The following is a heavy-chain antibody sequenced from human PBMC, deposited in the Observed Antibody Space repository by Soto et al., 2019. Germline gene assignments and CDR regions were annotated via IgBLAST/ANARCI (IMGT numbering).Heavy chain of an antibody. J-gene: IGHJ4*02. D-gene: IGHD3-22*01. Sequence: GGSLRLSCAASGFTFSSYAMSWVRQAPGKGLEWVSAISGSGGRTYYADSVKGRFTISRDNYKNTLYLQMNSLRAEDTAVYYCAKEHYDSRAPADLDYWGQGTLVTVSS. V-gene: IGHV3-23*01. CDR2: ISGSGGRT. CDR3: AKEHYDSRAPADLDY. CDR1: GFTFSSYA.